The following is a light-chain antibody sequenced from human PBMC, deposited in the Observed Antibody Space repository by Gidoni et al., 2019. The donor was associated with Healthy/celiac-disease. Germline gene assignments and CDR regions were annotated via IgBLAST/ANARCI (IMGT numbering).Light chain of an antibody. J-gene: IGKJ3*01. CDR3: QQRSNWLGT. CDR1: QSVSSY. CDR2: DAS. Sequence: IVLTHSPATLSLSPGERATLPCRASQSVSSYLAWYQQKPGQAPRILIYDASNRATGIPARFSGSGSGTDFTLTSSSLEPEDFAVYYCQQRSNWLGTFGPGTKVDIK. V-gene: IGKV3-11*01.